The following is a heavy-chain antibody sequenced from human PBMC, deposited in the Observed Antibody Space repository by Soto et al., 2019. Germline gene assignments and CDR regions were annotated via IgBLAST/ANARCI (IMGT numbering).Heavy chain of an antibody. CDR1: GGSISSYY. V-gene: IGHV4-59*01. D-gene: IGHD4-17*01. Sequence: SETLSLTCTVSGGSISSYYWSWIRQPPGKGLEWIGYIYYSGSTNYNPSLKSRVTISVDTSKNQFSLKLSSVTAADTAVYYCARDLGRKYGDYDRFDPWGQGNLVTVSS. CDR2: IYYSGST. J-gene: IGHJ5*02. CDR3: ARDLGRKYGDYDRFDP.